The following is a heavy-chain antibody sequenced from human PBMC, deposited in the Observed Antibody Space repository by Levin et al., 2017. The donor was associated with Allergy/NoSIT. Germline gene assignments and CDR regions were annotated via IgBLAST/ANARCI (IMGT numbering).Heavy chain of an antibody. CDR1: GFTVSSNY. CDR3: ARGGLYYDFWSGYYNSPLDY. J-gene: IGHJ4*02. D-gene: IGHD3-3*01. V-gene: IGHV3-53*01. CDR2: IYSGGST. Sequence: PGGSLRLSCAASGFTVSSNYMSWVRQAPGKGLEWVSVIYSGGSTYYADSVKGRFTISRDNSKNTLYLQMNSLRAEDTAVYYCARGGLYYDFWSGYYNSPLDYWGQGTLVTVSS.